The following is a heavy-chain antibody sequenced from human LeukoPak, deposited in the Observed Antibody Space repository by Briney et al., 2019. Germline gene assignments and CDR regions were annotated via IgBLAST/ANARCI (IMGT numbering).Heavy chain of an antibody. V-gene: IGHV3-48*03. Sequence: GGSLRLSCAASGFTFSTYEMNWVRQAPGKGLEWVSYIRSSGSTTYYADSVKGQFTISRDNTKNSLYLQMNSLRAEDTAVYYCARVGSYWQFDFWGQGTLVTVSS. CDR1: GFTFSTYE. CDR2: IRSSGSTT. J-gene: IGHJ4*02. CDR3: ARVGSYWQFDF. D-gene: IGHD3-10*01.